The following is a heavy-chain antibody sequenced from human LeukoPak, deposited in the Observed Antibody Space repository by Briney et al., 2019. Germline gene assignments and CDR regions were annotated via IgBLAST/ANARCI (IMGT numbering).Heavy chain of an antibody. CDR1: GGTFTSYD. D-gene: IGHD5-12*01. J-gene: IGHJ4*02. V-gene: IGHV1-8*01. CDR2: MNPNSGNT. Sequence: VASVKVSCKASGGTFTSYDINWVRQATGQGLEWMGWMNPNSGNTGYAQKFQGRVTMTRDTSISTAYMELSSLRSEDSAMYYCALPPFYSGYDYDYWGQGTLVTVSS. CDR3: ALPPFYSGYDYDY.